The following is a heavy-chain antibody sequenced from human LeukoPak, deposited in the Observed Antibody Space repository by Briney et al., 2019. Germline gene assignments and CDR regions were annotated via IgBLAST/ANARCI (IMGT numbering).Heavy chain of an antibody. D-gene: IGHD6-13*01. J-gene: IGHJ5*02. CDR3: ARGLYSSTYGWFDP. V-gene: IGHV1-69*13. CDR1: GGTFSSYA. Sequence: SVKVSCKASGGTFSSYAISWVRQAPGQGLEWMGGIIPIFGTANYAQKFQGRVTITADESTSTAYMELSSPRSEDTAVYYCARGLYSSTYGWFDPWGQGTLVTVSS. CDR2: IIPIFGTA.